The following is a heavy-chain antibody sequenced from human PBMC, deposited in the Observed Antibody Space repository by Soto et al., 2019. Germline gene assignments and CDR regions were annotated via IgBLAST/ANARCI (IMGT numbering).Heavy chain of an antibody. CDR1: GGSISSSSYY. CDR3: ARYSSGWNEVVDFDY. J-gene: IGHJ4*02. CDR2: IYYSGST. D-gene: IGHD6-19*01. V-gene: IGHV4-39*01. Sequence: PSETLSLTCTVSGGSISSSSYYWGWIRQPPGKGLEWIGSIYYSGSTYYNPSLKSRVTISVDTSKNQFSLKLSSVTAADTAVYYCARYSSGWNEVVDFDYWGQGTLVTVSS.